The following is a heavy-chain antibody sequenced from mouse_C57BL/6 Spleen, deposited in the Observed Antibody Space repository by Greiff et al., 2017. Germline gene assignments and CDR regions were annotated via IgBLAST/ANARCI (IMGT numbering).Heavy chain of an antibody. V-gene: IGHV2-6-1*01. Sequence: VKLQESGPGLVAPSQSLSITCTASGFSLTSYGVHWVRQPPGKGLEWLVVIWSDGSTTYNSALKSRLSISKDNSKSQVFLKMNSLQTDDTAMYCCARHGGLRDAMDYWGQGTSVTVSS. J-gene: IGHJ4*01. CDR2: IWSDGST. D-gene: IGHD1-1*01. CDR3: ARHGGLRDAMDY. CDR1: GFSLTSYG.